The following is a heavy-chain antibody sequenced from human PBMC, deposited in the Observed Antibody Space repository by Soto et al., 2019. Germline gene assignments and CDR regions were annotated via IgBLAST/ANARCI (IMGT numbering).Heavy chain of an antibody. CDR3: ARDDTVRNRSYYSYGMDV. D-gene: IGHD3-10*01. Sequence: QVQLVESGGGLVKPGGSLRLSCAASGFTFSDYYMSWIRQAPGKGLEWVSYISSGSSYTNYADSVKGRFTISRDNAKNTLNLKMTRQRPEDTAVYDGARDDTVRNRSYYSYGMDVWGQGTTVTVSS. CDR1: GFTFSDYY. J-gene: IGHJ6*02. CDR2: ISSGSSYT. V-gene: IGHV3-11*05.